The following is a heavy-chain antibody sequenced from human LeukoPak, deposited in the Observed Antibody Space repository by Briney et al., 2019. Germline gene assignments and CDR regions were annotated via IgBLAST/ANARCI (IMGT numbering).Heavy chain of an antibody. CDR2: IYPGDFDT. CDR1: GYNFTTYW. Sequence: GESLQISCQGSGYNFTTYWVGWVRQMPGKGLEWMGIIYPGDFDTRYSPSFQGQVTFSADKSISTAYLQWSSLKASDTAMYYCARLSITGTMGLVYWGRGTLVTVSS. D-gene: IGHD1-20*01. J-gene: IGHJ4*02. V-gene: IGHV5-51*01. CDR3: ARLSITGTMGLVY.